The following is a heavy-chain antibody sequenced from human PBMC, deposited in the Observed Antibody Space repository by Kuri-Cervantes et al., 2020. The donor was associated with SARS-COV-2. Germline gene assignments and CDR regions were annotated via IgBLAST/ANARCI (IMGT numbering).Heavy chain of an antibody. CDR3: VTSLPRSGWEGEDAFDI. V-gene: IGHV4-39*01. D-gene: IGHD6-19*01. CDR2: IYYSGST. CDR1: GATISSSSYY. J-gene: IGHJ3*02. Sequence: SETLSLTCTASGATISSSSYYWGWIRQPPGMGLEWIGSIYYSGSTYYNPSLKSRVTIFVDTSKNQFSVKLRSVTAADTAMYYCVTSLPRSGWEGEDAFDIWGQGTMVTVSS.